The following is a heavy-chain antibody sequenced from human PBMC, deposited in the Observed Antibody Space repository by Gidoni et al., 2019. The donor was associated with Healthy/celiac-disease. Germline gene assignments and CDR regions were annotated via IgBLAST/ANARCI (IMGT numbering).Heavy chain of an antibody. CDR1: GYTCTGYY. Sequence: QVQLVQSGAEVKKPGASVKVACTASGYTCTGYYMHWVRQAPGQGLEWMGWINPNSGGTNYAQKFQGRVTMTRDTSISTAYMELSRLRSDDTAVYYCARGWIPAASGGFDYWGQGTLVTVSS. J-gene: IGHJ4*02. CDR3: ARGWIPAASGGFDY. CDR2: INPNSGGT. V-gene: IGHV1-2*02. D-gene: IGHD2-2*01.